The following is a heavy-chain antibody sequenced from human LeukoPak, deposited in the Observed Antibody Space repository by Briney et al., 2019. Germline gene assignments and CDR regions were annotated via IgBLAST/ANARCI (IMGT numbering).Heavy chain of an antibody. J-gene: IGHJ4*02. CDR3: ARGGPLSSPSY. Sequence: PSETLSLTCTVSGGSMSSYYWGWIRQPLGKGLEWIGSIYYSGSTYYNPSLKSRVTISVDTSKNQFSLKLSSVTAADTAVYYCARGGPLSSPSYWGQGTLVTVSS. CDR1: GGSMSSYY. CDR2: IYYSGST. V-gene: IGHV4-39*07. D-gene: IGHD6-6*01.